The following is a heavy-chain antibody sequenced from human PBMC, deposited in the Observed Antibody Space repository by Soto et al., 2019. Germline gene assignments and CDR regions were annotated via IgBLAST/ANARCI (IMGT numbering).Heavy chain of an antibody. Sequence: DVQLVESGGGLVQPGRSLRLSCAASGFTFDGYAMHWVRQAPGKGLEWVSGISWNSGNIGYGDSVKGRFTISRDNAKNSLYLQMNCLRPEDTALYYCAKLEGAFDIWGQGTMVTVSS. J-gene: IGHJ3*02. V-gene: IGHV3-9*01. CDR1: GFTFDGYA. CDR2: ISWNSGNI. CDR3: AKLEGAFDI.